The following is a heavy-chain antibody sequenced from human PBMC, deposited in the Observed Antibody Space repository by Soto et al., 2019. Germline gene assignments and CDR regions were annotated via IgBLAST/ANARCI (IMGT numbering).Heavy chain of an antibody. CDR2: ISYDGSNT. J-gene: IGHJ4*02. CDR1: GFTFSTYA. CDR3: TTGSTSTKNY. D-gene: IGHD6-6*01. V-gene: IGHV3-30-3*01. Sequence: LRLSCAVSGFTFSTYAMHWVRQAPGKGLEWVAVISYDGSNTYYADSVKGRFTISRDNMLYLQMNSLRAEDTAVYYCTTGSTSTKNYWGQGTLVTVSS.